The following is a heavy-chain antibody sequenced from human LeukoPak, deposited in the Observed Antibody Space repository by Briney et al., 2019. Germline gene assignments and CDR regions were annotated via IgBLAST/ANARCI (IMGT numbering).Heavy chain of an antibody. CDR2: INHSGST. J-gene: IGHJ4*02. V-gene: IGHV4-34*01. D-gene: IGHD6-19*01. Sequence: SETLSLTCAVYGGSFSGYYWSWIRQPPGKGLVWIGEINHSGSTNYNPSLKSRVTISVDTSKNQFSLKLSSVTAADTAVYYCARGPYSSGWYEARKYYFDYWGQGTLVTVSS. CDR3: ARGPYSSGWYEARKYYFDY. CDR1: GGSFSGYY.